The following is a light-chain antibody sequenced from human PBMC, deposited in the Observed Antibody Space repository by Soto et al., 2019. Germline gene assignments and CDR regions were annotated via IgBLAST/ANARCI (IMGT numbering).Light chain of an antibody. CDR2: RNT. CDR3: AAWDDSLSGRGV. Sequence: QSVLTQPPSASGTPGQRVTISCSGSSSNIGSNYVYWYQQLPGTAPKLLIYRNTQRPSGVPDRFSGSKSGTSASLAISGLLSEDEADYYCAAWDDSLSGRGVFGTGTKVTVL. CDR1: SSNIGSNY. J-gene: IGLJ1*01. V-gene: IGLV1-47*01.